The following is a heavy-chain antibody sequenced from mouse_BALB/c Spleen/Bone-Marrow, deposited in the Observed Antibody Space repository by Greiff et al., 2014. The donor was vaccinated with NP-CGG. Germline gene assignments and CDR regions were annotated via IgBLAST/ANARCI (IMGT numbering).Heavy chain of an antibody. Sequence: QVQLQQSGAELVRPGASVKLSCKTSGYIFTSYWIHWIKQRSGQGLEWIARIYPGTGSTYYNEKFKGKATLTADKSSNTAYMQLGSLKSEDSAVYFCARTSNPAMDYWGQGTSVTVSS. CDR2: IYPGTGST. CDR1: GYIFTSYW. V-gene: IGHV1S132*01. J-gene: IGHJ4*01. CDR3: ARTSNPAMDY. D-gene: IGHD2-5*01.